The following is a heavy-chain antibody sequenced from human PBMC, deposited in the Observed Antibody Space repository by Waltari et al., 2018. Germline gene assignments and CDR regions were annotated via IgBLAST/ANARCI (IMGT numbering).Heavy chain of an antibody. J-gene: IGHJ4*02. CDR3: ARDQRSRIAVADFDY. D-gene: IGHD6-19*01. Sequence: EVQLVESGGGLVQPGGSLSLPCAASGFTFSSYWMSWVRQAPGKGLEWVANIKQDGSEKYYVDSVKGRFTISRDNAKNSLYLQMNSLRAEDTAVYYCARDQRSRIAVADFDYWGQGTLVTVSS. V-gene: IGHV3-7*01. CDR1: GFTFSSYW. CDR2: IKQDGSEK.